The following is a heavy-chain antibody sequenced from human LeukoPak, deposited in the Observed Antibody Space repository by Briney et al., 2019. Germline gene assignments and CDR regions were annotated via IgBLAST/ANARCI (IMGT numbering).Heavy chain of an antibody. V-gene: IGHV5-51*03. CDR3: ARLLFSTGPDY. CDR2: IYPGDSET. J-gene: IGHJ6*04. Sequence: PGESMKISCKASGYRFTTYWIGWVRQMPGKGLEWMGFIYPGDSETRYSPSFQGQVTISADKSITTTFLQWSSLKASDTAMYHCARLLFSTGPDYWGKGNTVTVSS. D-gene: IGHD1-1*01. CDR1: GYRFTTYW.